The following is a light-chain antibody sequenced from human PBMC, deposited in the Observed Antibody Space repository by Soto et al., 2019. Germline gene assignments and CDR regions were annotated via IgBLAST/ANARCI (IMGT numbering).Light chain of an antibody. CDR1: QSVSSN. Sequence: EIVMTQSPATPSVSPGERATLSCRASQSVSSNLAWYQQKPGQPPRLLIYATSTRATDIPARFSGSGSGTEFTLTISSLQSEDVAVYYCQQYNSWPPWAFGQGTKVDIK. CDR2: ATS. J-gene: IGKJ1*01. V-gene: IGKV3-15*01. CDR3: QQYNSWPPWA.